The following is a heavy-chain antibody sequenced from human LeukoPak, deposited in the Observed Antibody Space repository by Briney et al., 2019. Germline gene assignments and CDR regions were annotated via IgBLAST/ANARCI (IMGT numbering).Heavy chain of an antibody. D-gene: IGHD3-22*01. CDR1: GYSFTRYW. CDR3: ARGDIYYYDSSGAFDI. V-gene: IGHV5-51*01. J-gene: IGHJ3*02. CDR2: IYPGDSDT. Sequence: GESLKISCKGCGYSFTRYWIGWVRQLPGKGLEWMGIIYPGDSDTRYSPSFQGQVTISADKSINTAYLQRSSLKASDTAMYYCARGDIYYYDSSGAFDIWGQGTMVTVSS.